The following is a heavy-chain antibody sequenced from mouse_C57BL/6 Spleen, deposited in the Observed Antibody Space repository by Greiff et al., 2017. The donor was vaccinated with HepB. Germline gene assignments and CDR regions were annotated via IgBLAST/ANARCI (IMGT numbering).Heavy chain of an antibody. CDR2: ILPGSGST. V-gene: IGHV1-9*01. CDR1: GYTFTGYW. D-gene: IGHD1-1*01. J-gene: IGHJ4*01. Sequence: VQLQQSGAELMKPGASVKLSCKATGYTFTGYWIEWVKQRPGHGLEWIGEILPGSGSTNYNEKFKGKATFTADTSSNTAYMQLSSLTTEDSAIYYGARWFTTVVADYYAMDYWGQGTSVTVSS. CDR3: ARWFTTVVADYYAMDY.